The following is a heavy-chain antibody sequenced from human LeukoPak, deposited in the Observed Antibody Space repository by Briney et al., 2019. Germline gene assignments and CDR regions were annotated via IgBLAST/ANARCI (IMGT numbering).Heavy chain of an antibody. CDR2: IIPIFGTA. CDR1: GGTFSSYA. V-gene: IGHV1-69*13. Sequence: ASVKVSCKASGGTFSSYAISWVRQAPGQGLEWMGGIIPIFGTANYAQKFQGRVTITADESTSTAYMELSSLRSEDTAVYYCARGMGAPYYYYYYMDVWGKGTTVTVSS. D-gene: IGHD1-26*01. CDR3: ARGMGAPYYYYYYMDV. J-gene: IGHJ6*03.